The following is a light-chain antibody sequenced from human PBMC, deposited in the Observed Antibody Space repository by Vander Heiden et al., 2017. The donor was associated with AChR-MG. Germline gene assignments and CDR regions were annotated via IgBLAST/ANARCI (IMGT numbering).Light chain of an antibody. Sequence: IVLTQSPATLSLSPGERATHTVRDSQNVSSYLAWYQQKPGQAPRLLIYDASNRATGIPARFSGSGSGTDFTLTISSLEPEDFAVYYCQQRSNWPITFGQGTRLEIK. CDR3: QQRSNWPIT. V-gene: IGKV3-11*01. CDR2: DAS. J-gene: IGKJ5*01. CDR1: QNVSSY.